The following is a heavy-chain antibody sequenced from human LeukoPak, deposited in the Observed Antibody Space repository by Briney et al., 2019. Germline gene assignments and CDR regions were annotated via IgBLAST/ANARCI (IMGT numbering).Heavy chain of an antibody. J-gene: IGHJ6*03. CDR3: AKTRERWLQLKPRGYYYYYMDV. Sequence: PGGSLRLSCAASGFTFSSYAMHWVRQAPGKGLEWVAVISYDGSNKYYADSVKGRFTISRDNSKNTLYLQMNSLRAEDTAVYYCAKTRERWLQLKPRGYYYYYMDVWGKGTTVTISS. CDR1: GFTFSSYA. CDR2: ISYDGSNK. V-gene: IGHV3-30*04. D-gene: IGHD5-24*01.